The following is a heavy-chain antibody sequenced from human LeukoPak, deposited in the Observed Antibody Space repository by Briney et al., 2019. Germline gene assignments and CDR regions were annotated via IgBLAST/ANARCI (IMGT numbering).Heavy chain of an antibody. J-gene: IGHJ4*02. Sequence: GSLRLSCAASGFTFSSYAMHWVRQAPGKGLEWVAVISYDGSNKYYADSVKGRFTISRDNSKNTLYLQMNSLRAEDTAVYYCAREAMGDYYFDYWGQGTLVTVSS. CDR3: AREAMGDYYFDY. CDR2: ISYDGSNK. D-gene: IGHD2-21*02. V-gene: IGHV3-30*04. CDR1: GFTFSSYA.